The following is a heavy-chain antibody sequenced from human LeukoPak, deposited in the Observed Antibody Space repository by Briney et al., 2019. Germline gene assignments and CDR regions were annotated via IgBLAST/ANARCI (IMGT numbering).Heavy chain of an antibody. D-gene: IGHD3-10*01. Sequence: GGSLRLSCAASGFTFSSYAMSWVRQAPGKGLEWVSAISGSGGSTYYADSVKGRFTISRDTSRNTLYLQMNSLRAEDTAVYYCAKDQRYYGSGSFDPWGQGTLVTVSS. CDR2: ISGSGGST. CDR3: AKDQRYYGSGSFDP. J-gene: IGHJ5*02. V-gene: IGHV3-23*01. CDR1: GFTFSSYA.